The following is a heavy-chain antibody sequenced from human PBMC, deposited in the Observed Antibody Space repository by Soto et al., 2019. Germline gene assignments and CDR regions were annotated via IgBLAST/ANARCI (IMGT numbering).Heavy chain of an antibody. J-gene: IGHJ5*02. Sequence: ASVKVSCKTSGYTFSDYFIHWVRQAPGQGLEWMGWVNPHSGDTNYAQKFRGRVTLTRDTSIAAAYMELTRLRSNDTAVYYCARDVVPETYHWFDPWGQGTLVTVSS. CDR3: ARDVVPETYHWFDP. CDR2: VNPHSGDT. D-gene: IGHD2-2*01. V-gene: IGHV1-2*02. CDR1: GYTFSDYF.